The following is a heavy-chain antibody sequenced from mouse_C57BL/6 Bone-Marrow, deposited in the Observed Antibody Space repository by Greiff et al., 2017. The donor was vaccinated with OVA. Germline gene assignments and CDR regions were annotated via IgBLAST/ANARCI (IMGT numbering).Heavy chain of an antibody. CDR1: GFTFSSYA. J-gene: IGHJ4*01. CDR2: ISSGGDYI. Sequence: EVKLMESGEGLVKPGGSLKLSCAASGFTFSSYAMSWVRQTPEKRLEWVAYISSGGDYIYYADTVKGRFTISRDTARNTLYLQMRSLKSAAASLSYCPGSGYYAMDDWGQGTSVTVSS. V-gene: IGHV5-9-1*02. CDR3: PGSGYYAMDD. D-gene: IGHD1-3*01.